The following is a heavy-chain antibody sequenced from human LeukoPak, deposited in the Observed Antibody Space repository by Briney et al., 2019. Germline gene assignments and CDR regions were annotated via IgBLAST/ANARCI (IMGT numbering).Heavy chain of an antibody. D-gene: IGHD3-16*01. CDR2: ISYDGSNK. V-gene: IGHV3-30*18. CDR3: AKDGGGSPAYYYYGMDV. J-gene: IGHJ6*02. CDR1: GFTFSSYG. Sequence: GGSLRLSCAASGFTFSSYGMHWVRQAPGKGLEWVAVISYDGSNKYYADSVKGRFTISRDNSKNTLYLQMNSLRAEDTAVYYCAKDGGGSPAYYYYGMDVWGQGTTVTVSS.